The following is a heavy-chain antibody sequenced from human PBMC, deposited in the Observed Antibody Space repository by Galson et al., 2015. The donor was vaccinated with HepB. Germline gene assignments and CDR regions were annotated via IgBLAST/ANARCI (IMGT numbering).Heavy chain of an antibody. D-gene: IGHD3-9*01. V-gene: IGHV3-21*01. CDR3: ARDQSSYFDWLQPRGYFQH. Sequence: SLRLSCAASGFTFSSYSMNWVRQAPGKGLEWVSSISSSSSYIYYADSVKGRFTISRDNAKNSLYLQMNSLRAEDTAVYYCARDQSSYFDWLQPRGYFQHWGQGTLVTVSS. J-gene: IGHJ1*01. CDR2: ISSSSSYI. CDR1: GFTFSSYS.